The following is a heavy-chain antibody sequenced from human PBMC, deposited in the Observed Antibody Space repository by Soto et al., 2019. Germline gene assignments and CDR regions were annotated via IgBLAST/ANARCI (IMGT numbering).Heavy chain of an antibody. D-gene: IGHD3-16*02. CDR1: GYTFTSNS. Sequence: QVQLVQSGAELKKPGAEVKVSCAASGYTFTSNSITWVRQAPGQGREWMGWISAYNGETSYAEKFQGRLTMTTDTSTSTAYMELRSLRSDDTAVYYCARVWGSYRAASGGAGFDPWGQGTLVTVSS. V-gene: IGHV1-18*04. CDR3: ARVWGSYRAASGGAGFDP. J-gene: IGHJ5*02. CDR2: ISAYNGET.